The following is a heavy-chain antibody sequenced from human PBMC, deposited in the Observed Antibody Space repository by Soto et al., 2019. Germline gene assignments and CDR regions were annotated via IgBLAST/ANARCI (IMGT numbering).Heavy chain of an antibody. Sequence: QVQLQESGPGLVKPSETLSLTCSVPGGAISSYYWSWVRQPAGKGLEWIGRVFSSGSTNYNASLNSRVTMSIDTSKNEVSLTLRSVTAADTAVYYCARVAFSYFGMDVWGPGTTVTVSS. J-gene: IGHJ6*02. CDR1: GGAISSYY. CDR2: VFSSGST. V-gene: IGHV4-4*07. D-gene: IGHD3-3*02. CDR3: ARVAFSYFGMDV.